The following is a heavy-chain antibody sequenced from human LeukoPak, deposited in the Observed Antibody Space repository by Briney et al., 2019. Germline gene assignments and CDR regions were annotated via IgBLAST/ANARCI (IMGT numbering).Heavy chain of an antibody. J-gene: IGHJ4*02. D-gene: IGHD3-22*01. V-gene: IGHV3-23*01. CDR2: ISGSGGST. CDR3: AKGGLYYDSSGYLDY. CDR1: GFTFSSYA. Sequence: PGGSLRLSCAASGFTFSSYAMSWVRQAPGKGLEWVSAISGSGGSTYYADSVKGRFTISRDNSKNTLYLQMNSLRADDTAVYYCAKGGLYYDSSGYLDYWGQGTLVTVSS.